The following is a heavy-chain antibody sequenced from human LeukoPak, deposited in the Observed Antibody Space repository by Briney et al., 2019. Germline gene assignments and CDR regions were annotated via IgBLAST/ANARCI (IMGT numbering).Heavy chain of an antibody. CDR3: AKENWGEGIFWSY. V-gene: IGHV3-23*01. CDR1: GFTFSSYA. CDR2: ISGSGDST. Sequence: PGGSLRLSCAASGFTFSSYAMSWVRQAPGKGLEWVSAISGSGDSTYYADSVEGRFTISRDNSKSTVYLQMNSLRAEDTAVYYCAKENWGEGIFWSYWGQGTLVTVSS. J-gene: IGHJ4*02. D-gene: IGHD3-9*01.